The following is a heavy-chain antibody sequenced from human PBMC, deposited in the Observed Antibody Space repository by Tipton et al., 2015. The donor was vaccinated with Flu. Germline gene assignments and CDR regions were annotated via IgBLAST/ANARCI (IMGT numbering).Heavy chain of an antibody. CDR1: GGSIRSSSYY. D-gene: IGHD5-24*01. CDR3: ATSGWRDPRGSFDF. Sequence: TLSLTCTVSGGSIRSSSYYWSWIRQPPGKGLEWIGYIYYSGSTNYNPSLKSRVTISLDTSKNQFSLRVNSVTAADTAVYYCATSGWRDPRGSFDFWGQGTLVTVSS. V-gene: IGHV4-61*01. CDR2: IYYSGST. J-gene: IGHJ4*02.